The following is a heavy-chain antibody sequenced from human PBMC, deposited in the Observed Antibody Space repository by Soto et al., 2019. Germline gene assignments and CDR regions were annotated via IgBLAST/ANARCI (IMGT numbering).Heavy chain of an antibody. V-gene: IGHV4-4*02. D-gene: IGHD2-8*02. CDR3: ASFTGTYYFDF. Sequence: SETLSLTCAVSGGSLSDSNWWSWVRQPPGKGLEWIGEISHTGSTNYNPSLQSRVTLSVDKSKNHFSLNLKSVTAADTAVYYCASFTGTYYFDFWGPGTLVTVSS. J-gene: IGHJ4*02. CDR2: ISHTGST. CDR1: GGSLSDSNW.